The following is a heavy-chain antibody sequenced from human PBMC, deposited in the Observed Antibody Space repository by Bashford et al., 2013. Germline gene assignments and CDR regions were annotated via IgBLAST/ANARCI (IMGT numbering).Heavy chain of an antibody. CDR2: ISVSNGKT. J-gene: IGHJ4*02. CDR1: GYTFSDYG. V-gene: IGHV1-18*01. D-gene: IGHD3-3*01. Sequence: SVKVSCKASGYTFSDYGVSWMRQAPGQGLEWMGWISVSNGKTNYAQKLQGRVTLTTDTSISTAYMELSRLRSDDTAVYYCARLTIFGVVIPLWGHGNPGHRLL. CDR3: ARLTIFGVVIPL.